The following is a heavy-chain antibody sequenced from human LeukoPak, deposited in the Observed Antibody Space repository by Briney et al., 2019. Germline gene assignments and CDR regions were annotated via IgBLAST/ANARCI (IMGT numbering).Heavy chain of an antibody. CDR1: GGTFSSHA. J-gene: IGHJ6*02. Sequence: ASVKVSCKASGGTFSSHAISWVRQAPGQGLEWMGRIIPILGIANYAQKFQGRVTITADKSTSTAYMELSSLRSEDTAVYYCARPYYYGSDYYGMDVWGQGTTVTVSS. D-gene: IGHD3-10*01. V-gene: IGHV1-69*04. CDR2: IIPILGIA. CDR3: ARPYYYGSDYYGMDV.